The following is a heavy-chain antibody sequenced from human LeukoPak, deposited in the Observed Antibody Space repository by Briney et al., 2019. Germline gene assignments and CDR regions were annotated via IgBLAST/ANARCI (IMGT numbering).Heavy chain of an antibody. CDR1: GFTFSSYS. V-gene: IGHV3-21*01. Sequence: GGSLRLSCAASGFTFSSYSMNWVRQAPGKGLEWVSSISSSSSYIYYADSVKGRFTISRDNAKNSLYLQMNSLGAEDTAVYYCARDYYDSSGYYFRYFDLWGRGTLVTVSS. CDR2: ISSSSSYI. CDR3: ARDYYDSSGYYFRYFDL. D-gene: IGHD3-22*01. J-gene: IGHJ2*01.